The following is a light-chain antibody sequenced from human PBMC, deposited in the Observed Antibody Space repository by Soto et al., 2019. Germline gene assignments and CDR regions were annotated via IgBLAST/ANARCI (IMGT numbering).Light chain of an antibody. Sequence: QSVLTQSSSASASLGSSVKLTCTLSSGHSSYIIAWHQQQPGEAPRYLMKLEGSGSYNKGSGVPDRFSGSSSGADRYLTISNLQSEDEDDYYCETGDSTSRVFGGGTKLTVL. J-gene: IGLJ2*01. CDR1: SGHSSYI. CDR3: ETGDSTSRV. V-gene: IGLV4-60*03. CDR2: LEGSGSY.